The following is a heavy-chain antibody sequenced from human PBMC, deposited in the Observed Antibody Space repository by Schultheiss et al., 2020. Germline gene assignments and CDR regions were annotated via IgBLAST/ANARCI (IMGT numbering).Heavy chain of an antibody. CDR3: ARDPHSLTRAVGWFDP. CDR1: GYSFTRYD. D-gene: IGHD2-15*01. J-gene: IGHJ5*02. Sequence: ASVKVSCQASGYSFTRYDINWVRQAPGQGLEWMGWINPNSGGTNYAQKFQGRVTMTRDTSISTAYMELSSLRSEDTAVYYCARDPHSLTRAVGWFDPWGQGTLVTVSS. CDR2: INPNSGGT. V-gene: IGHV1-2*02.